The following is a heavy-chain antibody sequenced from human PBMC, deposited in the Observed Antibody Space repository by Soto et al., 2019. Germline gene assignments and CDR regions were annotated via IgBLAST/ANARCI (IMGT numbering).Heavy chain of an antibody. CDR3: ARESARGLAYFDY. CDR1: GGTFSSYA. Sequence: QVQLVQSGAEVKKPGSSVKVSCKASGGTFSSYAISWVRQAPGQGLEWMGGIIPIFGTANYAQKFQGRVKVTGDEFTGTAYMELGSLRSEDTAVYYCARESARGLAYFDYWGQGTLVTVSS. CDR2: IIPIFGTA. V-gene: IGHV1-69*01. D-gene: IGHD6-19*01. J-gene: IGHJ4*02.